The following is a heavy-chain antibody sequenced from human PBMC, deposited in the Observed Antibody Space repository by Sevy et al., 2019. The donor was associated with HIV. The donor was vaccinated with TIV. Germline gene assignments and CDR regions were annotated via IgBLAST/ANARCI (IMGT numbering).Heavy chain of an antibody. CDR2: IKPDGRDK. CDR1: GFVFGTSW. V-gene: IGHV3-7*01. CDR3: VGGGGDS. D-gene: IGHD3-16*01. Sequence: GGSLRLSCAASGFVFGTSWMGWIRQAPGKGLECVAAIKPDGRDKYYVDSVKGRFTVSRDNAKSSLFLQMNSLRDGDPAVYYCVGGGGDSWGPGALVTVSS. J-gene: IGHJ4*02.